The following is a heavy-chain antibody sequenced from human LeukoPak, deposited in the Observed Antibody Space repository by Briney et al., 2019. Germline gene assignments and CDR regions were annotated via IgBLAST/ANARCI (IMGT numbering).Heavy chain of an antibody. CDR1: GGTFSSYA. CDR2: INTNTGNP. J-gene: IGHJ4*02. V-gene: IGHV7-4-1*02. CDR3: ARDWVRRDGYNQLDY. D-gene: IGHD5-24*01. Sequence: ASVKVSCKASGGTFSSYAISWVRQAPGQGLEWMGWINTNTGNPTYAQGFTGRFVFSLDTSVSTAYLQISSLKAEDTAVYYCARDWVRRDGYNQLDYWGQGTLVTVSS.